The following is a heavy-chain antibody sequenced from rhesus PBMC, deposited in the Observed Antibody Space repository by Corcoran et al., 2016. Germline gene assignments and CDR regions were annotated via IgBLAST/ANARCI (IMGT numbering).Heavy chain of an antibody. V-gene: IGHV3-119*01. CDR3: AKSRSGYSYSPYFDY. CDR1: GFTFSSYW. CDR2: IRSEESST. D-gene: IGHD5-12*01. Sequence: EVQLAESGGGLVQPGGSLRLSCAASGFTFSSYWMYWVRQAPGKGLEGVSRIRSEESSTSYTDSVKGRITISRENAKNSLYLQMNSLRAEDTAVYYCAKSRSGYSYSPYFDYWGQGVLVTVSS. J-gene: IGHJ4*01.